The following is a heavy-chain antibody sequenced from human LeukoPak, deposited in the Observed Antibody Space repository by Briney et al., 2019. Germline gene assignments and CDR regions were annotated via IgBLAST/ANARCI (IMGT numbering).Heavy chain of an antibody. CDR2: ISYDASNK. D-gene: IGHD3-22*01. CDR3: ARDRQYYYDSNSYVDF. V-gene: IGHV3-30-3*01. CDR1: GFTFNSYA. Sequence: GGSLRLSCAASGFTFNSYAMHWVRQAPGRGLEWVAVISYDASNKYYADSVKGRFTISRDNSKTTLYLQMNSLRAEDTAVYYCARDRQYYYDSNSYVDFWGQGTLVTVSS. J-gene: IGHJ4*02.